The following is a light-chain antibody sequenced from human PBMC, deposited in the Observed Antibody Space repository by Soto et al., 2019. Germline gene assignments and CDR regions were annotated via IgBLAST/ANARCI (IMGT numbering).Light chain of an antibody. J-gene: IGLJ3*02. CDR2: EVN. CDR3: SSYTNSDTLV. CDR1: NSDVGGYNY. Sequence: QSALTQPASVSGSPGQSITISCTGTNSDVGGYNYVSWYQHHPGKAPKLMIYEVNNRPSAISNRFSGSKSGNTASLTISGLVTEDEATYYCSSYTNSDTLVFGGGTKLTVL. V-gene: IGLV2-14*01.